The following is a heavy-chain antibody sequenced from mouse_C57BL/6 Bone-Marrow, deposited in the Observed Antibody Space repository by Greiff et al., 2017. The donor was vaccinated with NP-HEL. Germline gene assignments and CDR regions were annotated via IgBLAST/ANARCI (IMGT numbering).Heavy chain of an antibody. CDR1: GYTFTSYW. D-gene: IGHD1-1*01. Sequence: VQLQQPGAELVKPGASVKVSCKASGYTFTSYWMHWVKQRPGQGLEWIGRIHPSASDTNYNQKFKGKATLTVDKSSSTAYMQLSSLTSEDSAVYYCAILLREYYAMDYWGQGTSVTVSS. CDR3: AILLREYYAMDY. CDR2: IHPSASDT. V-gene: IGHV1-74*01. J-gene: IGHJ4*01.